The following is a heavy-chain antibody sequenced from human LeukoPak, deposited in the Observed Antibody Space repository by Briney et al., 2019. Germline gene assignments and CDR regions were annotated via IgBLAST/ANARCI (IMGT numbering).Heavy chain of an antibody. D-gene: IGHD6-6*01. J-gene: IGHJ4*02. CDR1: GFTFSSYE. CDR2: ISSSGSTI. V-gene: IGHV3-48*03. CDR3: ARVSQGSSDFDY. Sequence: GGSLRLSCAASGFTFSSYEMNWVRQAPGKGLEWVSYISSSGSTIYYADSVKGRFTISRDNAKNSLYLQMNSLRAEDTAVYYCARVSQGSSDFDYWGQGTLVTVSS.